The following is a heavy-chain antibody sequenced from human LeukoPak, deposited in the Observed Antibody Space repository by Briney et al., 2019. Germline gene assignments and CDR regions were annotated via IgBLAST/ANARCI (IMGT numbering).Heavy chain of an antibody. CDR3: ARPHLGGVGEFFTIDH. CDR2: IYHSGST. J-gene: IGHJ4*02. Sequence: SETLSLTCAVSGYSISSGYYWGWIRQPPGKGLEWIGSIYHSGSTYYNPSLKSRVTISVDTSKNQFSLKLSSVTAADTAVYYCARPHLGGVGEFFTIDHWGQGTLVTVSS. V-gene: IGHV4-38-2*01. D-gene: IGHD3-10*01. CDR1: GYSISSGYY.